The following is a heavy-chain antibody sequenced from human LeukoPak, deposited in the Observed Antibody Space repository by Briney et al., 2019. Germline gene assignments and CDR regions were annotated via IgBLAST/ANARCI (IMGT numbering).Heavy chain of an antibody. J-gene: IGHJ4*02. Sequence: SETLSLTCTVSGGSISSGGYYWRWIRQHPGKGLEWIGYIYYSGSTYYNPSLKSRVTISVDTSKNQFSLKLSSVTAADTAVYYCASGYSYGGIDYWGQGTLVTVSS. V-gene: IGHV4-31*03. D-gene: IGHD5-18*01. CDR3: ASGYSYGGIDY. CDR2: IYYSGST. CDR1: GGSISSGGYY.